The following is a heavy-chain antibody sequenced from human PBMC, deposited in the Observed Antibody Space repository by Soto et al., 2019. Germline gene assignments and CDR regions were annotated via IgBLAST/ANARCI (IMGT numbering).Heavy chain of an antibody. Sequence: QVQLQESGPGLVKPSVTLSLTCTVSGGSISSYYWSWIRQPPGKGLEWIGYIYYSGSTNYNPSLKSRVTISVDTSKNQFSLKLSSVTAADTAVYYCARLNPITGLGYWGQGTLVTVSS. D-gene: IGHD3-16*01. V-gene: IGHV4-59*01. CDR2: IYYSGST. CDR3: ARLNPITGLGY. CDR1: GGSISSYY. J-gene: IGHJ4*02.